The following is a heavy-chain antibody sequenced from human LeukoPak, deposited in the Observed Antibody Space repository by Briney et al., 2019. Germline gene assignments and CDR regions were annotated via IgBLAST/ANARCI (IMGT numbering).Heavy chain of an antibody. J-gene: IGHJ4*02. CDR1: GFTFSSYS. CDR2: ISSSSSYI. Sequence: PGGSLRLSCAASGFTFSSYSMNWVRQAPGKGLEWVSFISSSSSYIYYADSVKGRFTISRDNAKNSLYLQMNSLRAEDTAVYYCARDYCSGGSCHDYWGQGTLVTVSS. V-gene: IGHV3-21*01. CDR3: ARDYCSGGSCHDY. D-gene: IGHD2-15*01.